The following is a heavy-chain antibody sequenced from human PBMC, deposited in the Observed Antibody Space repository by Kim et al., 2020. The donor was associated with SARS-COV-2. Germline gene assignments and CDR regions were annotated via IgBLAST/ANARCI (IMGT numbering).Heavy chain of an antibody. J-gene: IGHJ4*02. CDR1: GYTFTSYG. V-gene: IGHV1-18*01. D-gene: IGHD3-10*01. CDR2: ISAYNGNT. CDR3: VGSGLGPRGTKDYFDY. Sequence: ASVKVSCKASGYTFTSYGISWVRQAPGQGLEWMGWISAYNGNTNYAQKLQGRVTMTTDTSTSTAYMELRSLRSDDTAVYYCVGSGLGPRGTKDYFDYWGQGTLVTVSS.